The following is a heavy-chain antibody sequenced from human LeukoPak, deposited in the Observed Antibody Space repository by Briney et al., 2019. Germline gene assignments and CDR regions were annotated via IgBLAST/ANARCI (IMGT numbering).Heavy chain of an antibody. CDR1: GFTFSSYA. D-gene: IGHD3-22*01. J-gene: IGHJ4*02. CDR2: ISGSGDST. CDR3: ATALDYYDSSGYYSDY. V-gene: IGHV3-23*01. Sequence: GGSLRLSCAASGFTFSSYAMSWVRQAPGKGLEWVSAISGSGDSTYYADSVKGRFTISRDNSKNTLYLQMNSLRAEDTAVYYCATALDYYDSSGYYSDYWGQGTLVTVSS.